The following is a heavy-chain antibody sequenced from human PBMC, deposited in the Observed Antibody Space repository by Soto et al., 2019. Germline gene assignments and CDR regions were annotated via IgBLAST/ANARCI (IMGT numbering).Heavy chain of an antibody. D-gene: IGHD5-18*01. Sequence: QGQLQESGPGLVKPSETLSLTCSVSGDSISRYYWSWIRQPAGQGLEWIERFEIGGSSNYNPSLKSRVTMSVDTSKNHVSLKLSSVTAADSAVYFCAKLQSSYGYWFDPWGQGTLVTVSS. J-gene: IGHJ5*02. CDR1: GDSISRYY. CDR3: AKLQSSYGYWFDP. CDR2: FEIGGSS. V-gene: IGHV4-4*07.